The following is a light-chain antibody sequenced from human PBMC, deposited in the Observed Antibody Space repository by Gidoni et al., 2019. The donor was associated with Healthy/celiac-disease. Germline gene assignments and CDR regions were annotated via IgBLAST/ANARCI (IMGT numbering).Light chain of an antibody. CDR3: QHYGSSLT. V-gene: IGKV3-20*01. Sequence: EIVLTQSPGTMSLSPWERATLSCRASQSVSSSYLAWYQQKPGQAPMLLIYGASSRATGIPDRFSGSGSGTDFTLTISRLEPEDFAVYYCQHYGSSLTFGQGTRLEIK. CDR2: GAS. CDR1: QSVSSSY. J-gene: IGKJ5*01.